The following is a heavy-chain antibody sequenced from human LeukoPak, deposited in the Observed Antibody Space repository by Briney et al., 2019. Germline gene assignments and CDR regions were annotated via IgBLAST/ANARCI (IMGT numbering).Heavy chain of an antibody. CDR3: ANGIWGAAAGQDWFDP. CDR2: IRYDGSNK. Sequence: GGSLRLSCAASGFTFSSYGMHWVRQAPGKGLEWVAFIRYDGSNKYYADSVKGRFTISRDNAKNSLYLQMNSLRAEDTAVYYCANGIWGAAAGQDWFDPWGQGTLVTVSS. V-gene: IGHV3-30*02. D-gene: IGHD6-13*01. CDR1: GFTFSSYG. J-gene: IGHJ5*02.